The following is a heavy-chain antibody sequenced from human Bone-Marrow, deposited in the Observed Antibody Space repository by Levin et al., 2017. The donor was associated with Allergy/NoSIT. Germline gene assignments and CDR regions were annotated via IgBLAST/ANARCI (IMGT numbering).Heavy chain of an antibody. CDR1: SDSITSRSYY. Sequence: PSETLSLICTVSSDSITSRSYYWGWIRQPPGKGLQWLGSINYSGTTYYNPSLQSRVTMSVDTSKNHFSLNLSSVAAADTAVYYCARHKVVVGAAYFDSWGQGTLVTVSS. CDR2: INYSGTT. CDR3: ARHKVVVGAAYFDS. V-gene: IGHV4-39*01. J-gene: IGHJ4*02. D-gene: IGHD2-15*01.